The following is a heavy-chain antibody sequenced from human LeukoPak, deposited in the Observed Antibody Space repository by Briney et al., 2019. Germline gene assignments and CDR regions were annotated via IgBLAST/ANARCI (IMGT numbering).Heavy chain of an antibody. CDR2: ITASGTAM. J-gene: IGHJ4*02. Sequence: GGSLRLSCAASGFTFSSYSMNWVRQAPGKGLEWVSHITASGTAMFYADSVKGRFTISRDNAKNPLYLQMNSLRDEDTAAYYCASSGSYRFDYWGQGTLVTVSS. V-gene: IGHV3-48*02. CDR3: ASSGSYRFDY. D-gene: IGHD1-26*01. CDR1: GFTFSSYS.